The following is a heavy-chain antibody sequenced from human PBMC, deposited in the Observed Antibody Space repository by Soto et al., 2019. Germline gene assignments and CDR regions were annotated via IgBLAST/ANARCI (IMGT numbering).Heavy chain of an antibody. J-gene: IGHJ6*02. D-gene: IGHD2-8*01. CDR2: ISPSGGRT. V-gene: IGHV1-46*01. CDR3: AREGVQGGLDV. Sequence: QVQLVQSGAEVKKPGASERISCKASGYTFTSYHLHWVRQAPGQDLEWVGMISPSGGRTTYAQKFQRRVTMTRDTSTNTIFMELNSLRSDDTAIYYCAREGVQGGLDVWGQGTTVTVSS. CDR1: GYTFTSYH.